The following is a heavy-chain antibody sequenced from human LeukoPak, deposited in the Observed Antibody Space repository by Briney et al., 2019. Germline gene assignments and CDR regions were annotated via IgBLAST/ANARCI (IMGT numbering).Heavy chain of an antibody. CDR3: ARHSLGMPVGGPKNYYYAMDV. CDR2: IYPGDSDT. Sequence: GESLKISCKASGYSFTSHWIGWVRQMPGEGLEWMGIIYPGDSDTRYSPSFQGQVIISADKSINTAYVQWSSLKASDTAMYYCARHSLGMPVGGPKNYYYAMDVWGQGTTVTVSS. CDR1: GYSFTSHW. J-gene: IGHJ6*02. D-gene: IGHD2-2*01. V-gene: IGHV5-51*01.